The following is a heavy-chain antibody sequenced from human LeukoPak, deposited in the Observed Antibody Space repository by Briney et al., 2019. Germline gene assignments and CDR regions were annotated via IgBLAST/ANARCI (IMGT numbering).Heavy chain of an antibody. CDR3: ARRGITVGGADY. D-gene: IGHD6-19*01. CDR2: IFPGDSDT. V-gene: IGHV5-51*01. CDR1: GYSFTSFW. J-gene: IGHJ4*02. Sequence: PGESLKISCKGSGYSFTSFWIAWVRPMPGKGLEWMGIIFPGDSDTSYSPSFQGQVTISADKSINTAYLQWSSLKASDTAMYYCARRGITVGGADYWGQGTLVTVSS.